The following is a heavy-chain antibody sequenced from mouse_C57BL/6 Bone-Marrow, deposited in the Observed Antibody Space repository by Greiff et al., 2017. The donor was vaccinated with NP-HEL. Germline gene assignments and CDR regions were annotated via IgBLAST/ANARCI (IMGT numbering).Heavy chain of an antibody. CDR3: ARSGDSYGSSHFDY. V-gene: IGHV1-80*01. J-gene: IGHJ2*01. Sequence: VQLVESGAELVKPGASVKISCKASGYAFSSYWMNWVKQRPGKGLEWIGQIYPGDGDTNYNGKFKGKATLTADKSSSTAYMQLSSLTSEDSAFYFCARSGDSYGSSHFDYWGQGTTLTVSS. CDR1: GYAFSSYW. CDR2: IYPGDGDT. D-gene: IGHD1-1*01.